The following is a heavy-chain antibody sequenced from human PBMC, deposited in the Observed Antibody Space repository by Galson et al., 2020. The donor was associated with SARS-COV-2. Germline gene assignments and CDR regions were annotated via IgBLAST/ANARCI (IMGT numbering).Heavy chain of an antibody. J-gene: IGHJ4*02. CDR1: GFTFSNYW. CDR3: VTGRTD. V-gene: IGHV3-7*01. D-gene: IGHD1-1*01. Sequence: GESLKISCAASGFTFSNYWMNWVRQTPGRGLEWVANINEDGSVERYVDSVKGRFTISRDNAKNSLFLQMNSLRAEDTAVYYCVTGRTDWGQGTLVTVSS. CDR2: INEDGSVE.